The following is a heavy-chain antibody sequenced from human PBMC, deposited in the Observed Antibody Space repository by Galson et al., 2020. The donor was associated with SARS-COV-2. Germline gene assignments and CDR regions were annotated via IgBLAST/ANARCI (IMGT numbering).Heavy chain of an antibody. D-gene: IGHD4-17*01. Sequence: QAGGSLRLCCAASGFTFSSYAMSWVRQAPGKGLEWVSAISGSGGSTYYADSVKGRFTISRDNSKNTLYLQMNSLRAEDTAVYYCAKVVSTWDTVTPGYDYWGQGTLVTVSS. CDR2: ISGSGGST. V-gene: IGHV3-23*01. CDR1: GFTFSSYA. CDR3: AKVVSTWDTVTPGYDY. J-gene: IGHJ4*02.